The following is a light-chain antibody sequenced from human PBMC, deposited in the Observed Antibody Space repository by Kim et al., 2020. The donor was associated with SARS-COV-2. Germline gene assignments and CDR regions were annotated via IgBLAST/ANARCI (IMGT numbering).Light chain of an antibody. CDR1: QTISYY. CDR3: QQSYRTPWT. V-gene: IGKV1-39*01. Sequence: DIQMTQSPASLSASVGDRVTITCRASQTISYYLNWFQQKPGSAPKLLTYAASSLQSGVPSRFSGTGSGTDFTLTISSLQPEDFATYHCQQSYRTPWTFGQGTKVDIK. J-gene: IGKJ1*01. CDR2: AAS.